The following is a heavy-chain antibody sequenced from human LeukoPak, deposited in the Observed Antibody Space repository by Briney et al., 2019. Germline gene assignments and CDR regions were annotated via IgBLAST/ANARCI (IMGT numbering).Heavy chain of an antibody. D-gene: IGHD3/OR15-3a*01. V-gene: IGHV3-23*01. CDR1: GFTFSNFA. J-gene: IGHJ4*02. Sequence: GGSLRLSCTASGFTFSNFAMSWVRQAPGKGLEWVSSMSGVGVSTYYADSVKGRFTISRDNSKNTLYLQMHSLRAEDTAVYYCAKVRTGHYLDYWGQGTLVTVSS. CDR2: MSGVGVST. CDR3: AKVRTGHYLDY.